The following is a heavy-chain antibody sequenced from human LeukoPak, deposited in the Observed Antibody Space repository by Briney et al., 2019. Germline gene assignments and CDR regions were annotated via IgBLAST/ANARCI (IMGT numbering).Heavy chain of an antibody. CDR1: GGSISSGDYY. CDR2: IYYSGST. D-gene: IGHD3-16*01. CDR3: ARAPEFERLRLGDLPRGTSFDP. J-gene: IGHJ5*02. Sequence: SETLSLTCTVSGGSISSGDYYWSWIRQPPGKGLEWIGYIYYSGSTYYNPSLKSRVTISVDTSKNQFSLKLSSVTAADTAVYYCARAPEFERLRLGDLPRGTSFDPWGQGTLVTVSS. V-gene: IGHV4-30-4*01.